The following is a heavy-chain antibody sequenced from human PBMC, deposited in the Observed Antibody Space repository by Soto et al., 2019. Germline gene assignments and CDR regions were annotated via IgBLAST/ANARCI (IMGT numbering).Heavy chain of an antibody. Sequence: EVQLVESGGGLVKPGGSLRLSCAASGFTFSSYSRNWVRQAPGKGLEWVSSISSSSSYIYYADSVKGRFTISRDNAKNSLYLQMNSLRAEDTAVYYCARGAETRPYYFDYWGQGTLVTVSS. CDR3: ARGAETRPYYFDY. CDR2: ISSSSSYI. CDR1: GFTFSSYS. J-gene: IGHJ4*02. V-gene: IGHV3-21*01.